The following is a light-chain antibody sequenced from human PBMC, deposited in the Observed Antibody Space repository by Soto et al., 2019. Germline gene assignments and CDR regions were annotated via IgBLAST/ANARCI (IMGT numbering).Light chain of an antibody. CDR1: QTISSW. Sequence: DIQVTQSPSSLSASVGDRVTITCRASQTISSWLAWYQQKPGKAPKLLIYKASTLKSGVPSRFSGSGSGTEFTLTISGLQPDDFATYYCQQYNSFSWTFGQGTKVDIK. CDR2: KAS. CDR3: QQYNSFSWT. J-gene: IGKJ1*01. V-gene: IGKV1-5*03.